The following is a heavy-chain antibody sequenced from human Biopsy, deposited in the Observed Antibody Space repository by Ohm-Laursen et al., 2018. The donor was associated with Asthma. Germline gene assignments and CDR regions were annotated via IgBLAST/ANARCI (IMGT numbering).Heavy chain of an antibody. CDR2: ISWNSGSI. D-gene: IGHD1-26*01. CDR1: GFTFDDYA. Sequence: SLRLSCAAPGFTFDDYAMHWVRQAPGKGLEWVSGISWNSGSIGYADSVKGRFTISRDNAKNSLYLQMNSLRAEDTALYYCAKGEWELLEANFDYWGQGTLVTVSS. V-gene: IGHV3-9*01. CDR3: AKGEWELLEANFDY. J-gene: IGHJ4*02.